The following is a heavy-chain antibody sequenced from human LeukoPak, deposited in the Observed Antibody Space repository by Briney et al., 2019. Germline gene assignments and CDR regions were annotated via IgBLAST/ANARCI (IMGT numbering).Heavy chain of an antibody. Sequence: SVKVSCKASGGTFSSYAISWVRQAPGQGLEWMGGIIPIFGTANYAQKFQGRATITADESTSTAYMELSSLRSEDTAVYYCARVYGSGKSARHFYYYYYMDVWGKGTTVTVSS. CDR3: ARVYGSGKSARHFYYYYYMDV. J-gene: IGHJ6*03. V-gene: IGHV1-69*01. D-gene: IGHD3-10*01. CDR2: IIPIFGTA. CDR1: GGTFSSYA.